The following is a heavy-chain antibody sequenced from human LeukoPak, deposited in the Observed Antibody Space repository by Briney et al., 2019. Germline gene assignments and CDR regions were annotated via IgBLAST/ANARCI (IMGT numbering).Heavy chain of an antibody. V-gene: IGHV4-39*07. CDR1: GGSISSGGYY. J-gene: IGHJ6*02. CDR3: ARARYYYGSGSYLSLPYGMDV. Sequence: SETRSLTCTVSGGSISSGGYYWSWIRQPPGKGLEWIGEINHSGSTNYNPSLKSRVTIAVDTSKNQFSLKLSSVTAADTAVYYCARARYYYGSGSYLSLPYGMDVWGQGTTVTVSS. CDR2: INHSGST. D-gene: IGHD3-10*01.